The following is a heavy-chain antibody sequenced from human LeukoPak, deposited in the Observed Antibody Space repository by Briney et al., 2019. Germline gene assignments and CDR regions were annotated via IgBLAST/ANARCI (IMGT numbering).Heavy chain of an antibody. CDR1: GGSISSYY. D-gene: IGHD3-22*01. CDR2: IYYSGST. CDR3: ARHGTTYYYDSSGVFYFDY. Sequence: PSETLSLTCTVSGGSISSYYWSWIRQPPGKGLEWIGYIYYSGSTNYNPSLKSRVTISVDTSKNQFSLKLSSATAADTAVYYCARHGTTYYYDSSGVFYFDYWGQGTLVTVSS. J-gene: IGHJ4*02. V-gene: IGHV4-59*08.